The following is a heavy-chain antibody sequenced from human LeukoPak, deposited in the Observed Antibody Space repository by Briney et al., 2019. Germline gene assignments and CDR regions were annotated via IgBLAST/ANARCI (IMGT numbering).Heavy chain of an antibody. Sequence: SETLSLTCSVSGGSIRDSSYYWGWIRQPPGKGLEWIGSIYYSGSTYYNPSLKSRVTISVDTSKNQLSLMLSSVTAADTAVYYCARPYCVSTSCPFDYWGQGTLVTVSS. V-gene: IGHV4-39*01. CDR1: GGSIRDSSYY. CDR3: ARPYCVSTSCPFDY. D-gene: IGHD2-2*01. CDR2: IYYSGST. J-gene: IGHJ4*02.